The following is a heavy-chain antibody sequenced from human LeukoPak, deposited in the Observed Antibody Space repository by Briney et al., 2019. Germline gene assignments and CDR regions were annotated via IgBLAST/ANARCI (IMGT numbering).Heavy chain of an antibody. D-gene: IGHD6-13*01. J-gene: IGHJ4*02. Sequence: GGSLRLSCAASGFTFSSYWMTWVRQAPGKGLEWVAKIKQDGSEKYYVDSVKGRFTISRDNAKNSLYLQMYSLRAEDTAVYYCALSRTLDYWGQGTLLTVSS. CDR2: IKQDGSEK. CDR1: GFTFSSYW. V-gene: IGHV3-7*01. CDR3: ALSRTLDY.